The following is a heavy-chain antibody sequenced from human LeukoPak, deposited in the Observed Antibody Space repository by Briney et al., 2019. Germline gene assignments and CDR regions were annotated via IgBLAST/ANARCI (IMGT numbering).Heavy chain of an antibody. CDR3: VSDRETQEQI. Sequence: GGSLRLSCSGAGFTFSRHNMHWVRQAPGKGLEYVSAISYNGDSTYYVDSVKGRFTISRDNSKNTLDLQMSSLRPEDTAVYYCVSDRETQEQIWGPGTLVTVSS. D-gene: IGHD1-26*01. V-gene: IGHV3-64D*09. J-gene: IGHJ3*02. CDR2: ISYNGDST. CDR1: GFTFSRHN.